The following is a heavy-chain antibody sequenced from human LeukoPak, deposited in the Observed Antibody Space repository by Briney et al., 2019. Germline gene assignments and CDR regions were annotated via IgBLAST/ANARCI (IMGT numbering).Heavy chain of an antibody. Sequence: GGSLRLSCAAYGFTFSRYAMSWVRQAPGKGLEWVPSLSASGGNTYYADSVKGRFTISRDNSKDTLDLQMNSLRAEDTAIYYCAKDRGSYGDYAVFDFWGQGTLVTVSS. CDR2: LSASGGNT. D-gene: IGHD4-17*01. J-gene: IGHJ4*02. CDR3: AKDRGSYGDYAVFDF. V-gene: IGHV3-23*01. CDR1: GFTFSRYA.